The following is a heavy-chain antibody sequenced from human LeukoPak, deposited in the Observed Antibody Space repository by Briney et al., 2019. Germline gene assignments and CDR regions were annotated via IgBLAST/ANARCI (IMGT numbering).Heavy chain of an antibody. CDR3: ARGAAYYYYYMDV. CDR2: TYYRSKWYS. CDR1: GDSVSSNSGA. J-gene: IGHJ6*03. Sequence: SQTLSLTCAISGDSVSSNSGAWSWIRQSPSRGLEWLGRTYYRSKWYSDYAVSVKSRISINPDTSKNQFSLKLSSVTAADTAVYYCARGAAYYYYYMDVWGKGTTVTISS. D-gene: IGHD2-15*01. V-gene: IGHV6-1*01.